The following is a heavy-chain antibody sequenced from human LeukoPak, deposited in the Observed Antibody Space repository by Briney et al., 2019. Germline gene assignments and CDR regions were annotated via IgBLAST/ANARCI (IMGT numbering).Heavy chain of an antibody. CDR1: GFAFNTYS. D-gene: IGHD2/OR15-2a*01. V-gene: IGHV3-21*03. CDR2: IFSSSTYI. CDR3: ARDFYDGFALDY. J-gene: IGHJ4*02. Sequence: GGSLRLSCADSGFAFNTYSMNWVRQAPGKGLEWVSFIFSSSTYIYYTDSVKGRFTISRDNARNSLYLQMDNLRAEDTGVYYCARDFYDGFALDYWGQGTLVTVSS.